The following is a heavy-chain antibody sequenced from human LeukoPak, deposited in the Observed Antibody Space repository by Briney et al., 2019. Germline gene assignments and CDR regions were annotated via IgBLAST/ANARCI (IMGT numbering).Heavy chain of an antibody. V-gene: IGHV1-8*03. D-gene: IGHD3-22*01. CDR3: ARVVKRGYNWFDP. CDR1: GDTFTSYD. Sequence: GASVKVSCKASGDTFTSYDINWVRQATGQGLECMGWMNPNSGNTGYAQKFQGRVTITRNTSISTAYMELSSLRSEDTAVYYCARVVKRGYNWFDPWGQGTLVTVSS. CDR2: MNPNSGNT. J-gene: IGHJ5*02.